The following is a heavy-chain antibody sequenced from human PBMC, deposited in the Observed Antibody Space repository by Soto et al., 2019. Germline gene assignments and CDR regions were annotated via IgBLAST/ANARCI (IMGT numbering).Heavy chain of an antibody. CDR2: IYPSWGT. CDR1: VYSISSGYL. D-gene: IGHD5-18*01. J-gene: IGHJ6*02. Sequence: PSESLSLTCAVYVYSISSGYLWGWIRQPPGEGPSWIGRIYPSWGTSYNPSLKSRVTISVDTSKNPFSLKLSSVTAADTAVYYCVVAPDTAMPHYYYYGMDVWGQGTTLTVSS. V-gene: IGHV4-38-2*01. CDR3: VVAPDTAMPHYYYYGMDV.